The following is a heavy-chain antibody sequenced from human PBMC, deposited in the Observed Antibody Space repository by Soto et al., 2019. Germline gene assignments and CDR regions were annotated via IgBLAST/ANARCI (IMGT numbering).Heavy chain of an antibody. V-gene: IGHV1-69*01. CDR3: ASAGEGGMQWPTYYGMDV. CDR1: GGTFSSYA. CDR2: IIPIFGTA. Sequence: QVQLVQSGAEVKKPGSSVKVSCKASGGTFSSYAISWVRQAPGQGLEWMGGIIPIFGTANYAQKFQGRVTITADESTSTAYMELSSLRSEDTAVYYCASAGEGGMQWPTYYGMDVWGQGTTVTVSS. D-gene: IGHD6-19*01. J-gene: IGHJ6*02.